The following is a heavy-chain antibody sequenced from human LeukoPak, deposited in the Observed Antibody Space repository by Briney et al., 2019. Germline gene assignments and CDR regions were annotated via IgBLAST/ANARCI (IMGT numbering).Heavy chain of an antibody. CDR3: ARGFLYYDFWSGYRNWFDP. CDR1: GGSISSSSYY. D-gene: IGHD3-3*01. J-gene: IGHJ5*02. CDR2: IYYSGST. V-gene: IGHV4-39*07. Sequence: SETLSLTCTVSGGSISSSSYYWGWIRQPPGKGLEWIGSIYYSGSTYYNPSLKSRVTISVDTSKNQFSLKLSSVTAADTAVYYCARGFLYYDFWSGYRNWFDPWGQGTLVTVSS.